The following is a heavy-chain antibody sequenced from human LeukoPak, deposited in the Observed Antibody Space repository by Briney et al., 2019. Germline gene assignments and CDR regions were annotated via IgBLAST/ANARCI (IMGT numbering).Heavy chain of an antibody. D-gene: IGHD6-13*01. J-gene: IGHJ4*02. CDR3: ARDIEAAGLFLDY. V-gene: IGHV3-7*01. Sequence: PGGSLRLSCAASGFTLSSYWMSWVRQAPGKGLEWVANMKNDGSEKYYVDSVKGRFTISRDNAKNSPYLQMTRLRAEDTAVYYCARDIEAAGLFLDYWGQGTLVTVSS. CDR2: MKNDGSEK. CDR1: GFTLSSYW.